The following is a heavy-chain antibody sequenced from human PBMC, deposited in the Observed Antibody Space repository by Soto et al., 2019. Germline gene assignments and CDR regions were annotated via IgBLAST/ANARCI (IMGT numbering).Heavy chain of an antibody. CDR3: VRDGDYYDSSGYFLRDAFDI. V-gene: IGHV3-11*01. Sequence: QVPLVESGGGLVKPGGSLRLSCAASGFTFSDYYMSWIRQAPGKGLEWVSYISSSGSTIYYADSVKGRFTISRDNAXNALYLQMSSLRAEDTAVYYCVRDGDYYDSSGYFLRDAFDIWGQGTMVTVSS. CDR1: GFTFSDYY. CDR2: ISSSGSTI. J-gene: IGHJ3*02. D-gene: IGHD3-22*01.